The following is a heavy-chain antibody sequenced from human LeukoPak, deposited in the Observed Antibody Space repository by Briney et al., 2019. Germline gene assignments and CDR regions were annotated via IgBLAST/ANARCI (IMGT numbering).Heavy chain of an antibody. J-gene: IGHJ4*02. D-gene: IGHD2-15*01. V-gene: IGHV3-74*01. CDR2: INTDEIST. CDR3: ARGHYCSGGSCYYHYFDN. Sequence: PGGSLRLSCAASGFTFSNFRMHWVRQAPGKGLVWVSRINTDEISTSYADSVKGRFTISRDNAKNTLYLQMNSLRAEDTAVYYCARGHYCSGGSCYYHYFDNWGQGTLVTVFS. CDR1: GFTFSNFR.